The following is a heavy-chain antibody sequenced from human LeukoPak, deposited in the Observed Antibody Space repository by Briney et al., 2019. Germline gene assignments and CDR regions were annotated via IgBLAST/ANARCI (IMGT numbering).Heavy chain of an antibody. D-gene: IGHD3-3*01. CDR3: ARSTEWFADY. CDR1: GFDFSVYS. Sequence: GGSLRLSCAASGFDFSVYSMNWVRQAPGEGLEWISYITSDRNTIYYADSVRGRFTISRDNAKKSVYLELSNLRADGTAMYYCARSTEWFADYWGQGTLVTVSS. CDR2: ITSDRNTI. V-gene: IGHV3-48*01. J-gene: IGHJ4*02.